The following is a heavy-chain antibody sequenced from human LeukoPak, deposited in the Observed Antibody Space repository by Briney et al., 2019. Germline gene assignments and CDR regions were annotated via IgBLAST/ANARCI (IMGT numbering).Heavy chain of an antibody. CDR3: AKDRGYCNGGSCYPRYWFDP. D-gene: IGHD2-15*01. CDR2: IRGDGGST. CDR1: GFTFDDYA. V-gene: IGHV3-43*02. Sequence: GGSLRPSCAASGFTFDDYAMHWVRQAPGKGLELVSLIRGDGGSTYYADSVKGRFTISRDNSKNSLYLQMNSLRTEDTALYYCAKDRGYCNGGSCYPRYWFDPWGQGTLVTVSS. J-gene: IGHJ5*02.